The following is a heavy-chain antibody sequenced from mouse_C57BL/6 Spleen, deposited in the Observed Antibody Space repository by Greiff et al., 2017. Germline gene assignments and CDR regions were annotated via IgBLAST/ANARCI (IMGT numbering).Heavy chain of an antibody. Sequence: EVQLQQSGPELVKPGASVKISCKASGYTFTDYYMNWVKQSHGQSLEWIGDINPNNGGTSYNQKFKGKATLTVDKSSSTAYMELRSLTSEDSAVYYCALYYGIAMDYWGQGTSVTVSS. CDR3: ALYYGIAMDY. V-gene: IGHV1-26*01. CDR1: GYTFTDYY. CDR2: INPNNGGT. J-gene: IGHJ4*01. D-gene: IGHD1-1*01.